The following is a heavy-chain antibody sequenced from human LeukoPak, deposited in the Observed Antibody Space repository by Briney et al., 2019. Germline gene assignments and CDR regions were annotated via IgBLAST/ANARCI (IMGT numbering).Heavy chain of an antibody. CDR3: ARDSGRYEHYFDY. V-gene: IGHV3-53*04. J-gene: IGHJ4*02. D-gene: IGHD3-3*01. CDR1: GFTVSSNY. Sequence: AGGSLRLSCAASGFTVSSNYMSWVRQAPGKGLEWVSVIYSGGSTYYADSVKGRFTISRHNSKNTLYLQMNSLRAEDTAVYYCARDSGRYEHYFDYWGQGTLVAVSS. CDR2: IYSGGST.